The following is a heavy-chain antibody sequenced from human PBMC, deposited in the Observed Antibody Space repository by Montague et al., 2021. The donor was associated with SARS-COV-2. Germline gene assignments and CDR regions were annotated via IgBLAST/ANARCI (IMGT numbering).Heavy chain of an antibody. CDR3: ARGRRYSSTWYGAFDP. CDR2: RLYLENT. D-gene: IGHD6-13*01. V-gene: IGHV4-31*02. J-gene: IGHJ5*02. Sequence: WIVCRLYLENTYYNPSLKSRVSMSVDTSKNQFSLKLSSVTTADTAVYYCARGRRYSSTWYGAFDPWGQGMQVTVSS.